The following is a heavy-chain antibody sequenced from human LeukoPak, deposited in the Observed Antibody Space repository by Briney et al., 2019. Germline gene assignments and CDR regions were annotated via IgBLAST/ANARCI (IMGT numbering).Heavy chain of an antibody. CDR3: ARIDIAVASAFILDAFGI. V-gene: IGHV3-21*01. J-gene: IGHJ3*02. D-gene: IGHD2-2*01. CDR2: ISSSSSYI. Sequence: GGSLRLSCAASGFTFSSYSMNWVRQAPGKGLEWVSSISSSSSYIYYADSVKGRFTISRDNAKNSLYLQMNSLRAEDTAVYYCARIDIAVASAFILDAFGIWGQGTMVTVSS. CDR1: GFTFSSYS.